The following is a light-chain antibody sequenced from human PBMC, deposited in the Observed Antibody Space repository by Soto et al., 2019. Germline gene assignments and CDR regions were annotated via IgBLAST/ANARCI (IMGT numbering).Light chain of an antibody. CDR3: QQYGRSPTT. Sequence: PGEIATLSCRASQNLGSTYLAWYQQKRGKAPRFLIYAASTRPSGIPARFSGSGSGTGFTLTISSLEPEDFAIYYCQQYGRSPTTFGQGTKVDIK. J-gene: IGKJ1*01. CDR2: AAS. V-gene: IGKV3-20*01. CDR1: QNLGSTY.